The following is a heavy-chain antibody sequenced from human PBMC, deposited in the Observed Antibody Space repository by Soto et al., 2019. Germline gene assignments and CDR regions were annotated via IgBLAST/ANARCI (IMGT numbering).Heavy chain of an antibody. CDR2: INHSGST. D-gene: IGHD6-19*01. V-gene: IGHV4-34*01. CDR1: GGSFSGYY. CDR3: ARAGLLSSGWYRGYNWFDP. J-gene: IGHJ5*02. Sequence: SEALSLTRAVYGGSFSGYYWSWIRQPPGKGLEWIGEINHSGSTNYNPSLKSRVTISVDTSKNQFSLKLSSVTAADTAAYYCARAGLLSSGWYRGYNWFDPWGQGTLVTVSS.